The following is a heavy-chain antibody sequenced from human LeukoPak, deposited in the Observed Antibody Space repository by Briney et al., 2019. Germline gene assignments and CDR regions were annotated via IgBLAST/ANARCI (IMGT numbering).Heavy chain of an antibody. J-gene: IGHJ5*02. Sequence: SETLSLTCSVSGGSIGTFHWHWIRQPPGKGLEWIGYIFTTEVTNYSPSLKSRVTISVDTSKNQFSLRLSSVTAADTALYYCARSDGIVGEEAWFDPWGQGTLVTVSS. CDR3: ARSDGIVGEEAWFDP. D-gene: IGHD1-26*01. V-gene: IGHV4-4*09. CDR1: GGSIGTFH. CDR2: IFTTEVT.